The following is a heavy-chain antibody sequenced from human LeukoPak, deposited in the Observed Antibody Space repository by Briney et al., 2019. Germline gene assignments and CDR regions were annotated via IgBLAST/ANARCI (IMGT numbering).Heavy chain of an antibody. CDR3: ARERRGSYYSIGY. CDR1: GYSISSGYY. J-gene: IGHJ4*02. D-gene: IGHD1-26*01. CDR2: IYHSGST. V-gene: IGHV4-38-2*02. Sequence: SETLSLTCTVSGYSISSGYYWGWIRQPPGKGLEWIGNIYHSGSTYYNPSLKSRVTISVGTSKNQFSLKLSSVTAADTAVYYCARERRGSYYSIGYWGQGTLVTVSS.